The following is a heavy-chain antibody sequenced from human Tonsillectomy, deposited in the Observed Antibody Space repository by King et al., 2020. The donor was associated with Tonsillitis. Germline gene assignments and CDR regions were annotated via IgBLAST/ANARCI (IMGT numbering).Heavy chain of an antibody. CDR1: GFTFSSYW. CDR2: INSDGSST. V-gene: IGHV3-74*01. CDR3: ARGDEYDFWSGYIGGYYYYYMDV. Sequence: VQLVESGGGLVQPGGSLRLSCAASGFTFSSYWMHWVRQAPGKGLVWVSRINSDGSSTSYADSVKGRFTISRENAKNTLYLQMNSLRAEDTAVYYCARGDEYDFWSGYIGGYYYYYMDVWGKGTTVTVSS. D-gene: IGHD3-3*01. J-gene: IGHJ6*03.